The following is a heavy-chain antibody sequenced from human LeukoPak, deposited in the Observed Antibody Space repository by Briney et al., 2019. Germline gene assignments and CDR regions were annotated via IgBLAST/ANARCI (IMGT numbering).Heavy chain of an antibody. V-gene: IGHV1-69*01. J-gene: IGHJ4*02. Sequence: ASVKVSCKASGGTFSSYAINWVRQAPGQGLEWMGGIIPIFGTANYAQKFQDRVTITADESTSTAYMELSSLGSEDTAIYYCASRLYCSNTRCRNFPFAYWGQGTLVTVSS. CDR1: GGTFSSYA. CDR2: IIPIFGTA. D-gene: IGHD2-2*01. CDR3: ASRLYCSNTRCRNFPFAY.